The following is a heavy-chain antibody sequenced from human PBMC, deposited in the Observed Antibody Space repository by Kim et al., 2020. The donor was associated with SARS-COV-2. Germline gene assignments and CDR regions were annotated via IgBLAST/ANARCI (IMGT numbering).Heavy chain of an antibody. Sequence: GESLKISCEGSGYSFTSYWIAWVRQMPGKGLEWMGIIYPGDSEIRYSPSFQGQVTISAEKSISTAYLQWSSLKASDTAMYYCARLWRGSKYSSSGGMDVWGQGTTVSVSS. CDR3: ARLWRGSKYSSSGGMDV. V-gene: IGHV5-51*01. CDR2: IYPGDSEI. D-gene: IGHD6-6*01. CDR1: GYSFTSYW. J-gene: IGHJ6*02.